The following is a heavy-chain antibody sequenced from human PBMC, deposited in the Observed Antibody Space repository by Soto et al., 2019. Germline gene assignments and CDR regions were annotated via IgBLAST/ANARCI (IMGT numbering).Heavy chain of an antibody. CDR1: GYTFTSYG. Sequence: GASVKVSCKASGYTFTSYGISWVRQAPGQGLEWMGWISAYNGNTNYAQKLQGRVTMTTDTSTSTAYMELRSLRSDDTAVYYCARVADYIWGSYRYVPGNFDYWGQGTLVTVSS. J-gene: IGHJ4*02. V-gene: IGHV1-18*01. D-gene: IGHD3-16*02. CDR3: ARVADYIWGSYRYVPGNFDY. CDR2: ISAYNGNT.